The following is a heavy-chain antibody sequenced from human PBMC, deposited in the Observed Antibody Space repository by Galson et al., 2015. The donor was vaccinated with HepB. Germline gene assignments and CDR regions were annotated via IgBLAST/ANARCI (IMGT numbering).Heavy chain of an antibody. CDR1: GYSARNYW. CDR2: INNRDGGT. J-gene: IGHJ6*02. V-gene: IGHV3-66*01. Sequence: SLRLYCAASGYSARNYWMNWVRQAPGKGPEWVSVINNRDGGTEYADSVKGRFIISRDNSKNTLYLQMSSLRAEDTAVYYCAKDLHNYGMDVWGQGTTVAVSS. CDR3: AKDLHNYGMDV.